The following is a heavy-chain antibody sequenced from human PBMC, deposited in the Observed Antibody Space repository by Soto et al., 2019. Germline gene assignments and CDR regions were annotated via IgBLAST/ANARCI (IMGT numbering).Heavy chain of an antibody. CDR1: GFTISSNY. CDR2: IYSGGSK. D-gene: IGHD2-21*01. CDR3: ARRKVSGGVWWDGAFDL. Sequence: EVQLVESGGTLIQPGGSLRLSCAASGFTISSNYMTWVRQAPGKGLEWDSLIYSGGSKYYADSVKGRFTISRDSSTKTLFLQMDSLRAEDTAVYFYARRKVSGGVWWDGAFDLWCQGTVDTVAS. V-gene: IGHV3-53*01. J-gene: IGHJ3*01.